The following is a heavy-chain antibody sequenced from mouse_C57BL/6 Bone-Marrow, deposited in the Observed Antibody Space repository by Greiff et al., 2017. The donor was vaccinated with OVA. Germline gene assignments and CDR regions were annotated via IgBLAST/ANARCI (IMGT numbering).Heavy chain of an antibody. CDR3: TTPWTAMDY. Sequence: EVQLQQSGAELVRPGDSVKLSCTASGFNIKDYYMHWVKQRPEQGLEWIGRIDPEDGATEYATKFQGKATMTADTSSNPAYRQLSSLTSEYTAVDCSTTPWTAMDYWGQGTSVTVSS. J-gene: IGHJ4*01. V-gene: IGHV14-1*01. CDR1: GFNIKDYY. CDR2: IDPEDGAT.